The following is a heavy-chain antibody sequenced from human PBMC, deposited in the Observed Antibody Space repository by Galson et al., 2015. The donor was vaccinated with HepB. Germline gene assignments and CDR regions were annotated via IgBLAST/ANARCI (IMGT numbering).Heavy chain of an antibody. D-gene: IGHD3-22*01. CDR1: GLTFSSYG. V-gene: IGHV3-30*18. Sequence: SLRLSCAASGLTFSSYGTHWIRQAPGKGLEWVAAISYDGSHKKYADSVEGRFTISRDNSKNTLYLQMNSLRAEDTAVYYCAKCASSGYYKPFDYWAQGTLVTVSS. J-gene: IGHJ4*02. CDR3: AKCASSGYYKPFDY. CDR2: ISYDGSHK.